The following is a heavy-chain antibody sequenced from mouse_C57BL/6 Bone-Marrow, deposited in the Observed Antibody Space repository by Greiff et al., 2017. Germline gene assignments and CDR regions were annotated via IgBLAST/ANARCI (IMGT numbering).Heavy chain of an antibody. CDR3: ARFPIIA. J-gene: IGHJ3*01. Sequence: EVKLVESGGGLVQPGGSLKLSCAASGFTFSDYYMYWVRQTPEKRLEWVAYISNGGGSTYYPDTVKGRFTISRDNAKNTLYLQMSRLKSEDTAMYYCARFPIIAWGQGTLVTVSA. CDR1: GFTFSDYY. CDR2: ISNGGGST. V-gene: IGHV5-12*01. D-gene: IGHD2-12*01.